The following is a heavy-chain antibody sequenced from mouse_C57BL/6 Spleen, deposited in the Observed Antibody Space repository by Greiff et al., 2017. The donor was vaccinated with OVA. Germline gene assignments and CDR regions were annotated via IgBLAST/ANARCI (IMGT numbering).Heavy chain of an antibody. Sequence: QVQLKQPGAELVKPGASVKLSCKASGYTFTSYWMQWVKQRPGQGLEWIGEIDPSDSYTNYNQKFKGKATLTVDTSSSTAYMQLSSLTSEDSAVYYCAIYGSSYDYWGQGTTLTVSS. V-gene: IGHV1-50*01. CDR3: AIYGSSYDY. CDR2: IDPSDSYT. J-gene: IGHJ2*01. CDR1: GYTFTSYW. D-gene: IGHD1-1*01.